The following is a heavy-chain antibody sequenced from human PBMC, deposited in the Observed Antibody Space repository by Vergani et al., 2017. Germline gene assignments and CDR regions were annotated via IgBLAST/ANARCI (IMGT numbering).Heavy chain of an antibody. Sequence: QVQLQESGPGLLKPSQTLSLTCTVSGASVSRGTYYWTRIRQPAGKKLEWIVRMYTSGHTIYNPSLESRVTMSVDTSKNQFSLQLSSVTAADTAVYYCARASHCINCYSEGPNGPGYYYMDVWGKGTTVTVSS. CDR3: ARASHCINCYSEGPNGPGYYYMDV. V-gene: IGHV4-61*02. CDR2: MYTSGHT. CDR1: GASVSRGTYY. J-gene: IGHJ6*03. D-gene: IGHD2-21*01.